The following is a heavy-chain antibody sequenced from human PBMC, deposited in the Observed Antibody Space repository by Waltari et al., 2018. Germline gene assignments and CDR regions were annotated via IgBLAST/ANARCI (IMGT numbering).Heavy chain of an antibody. Sequence: QVQLVQSGAEVKKPGSSVKVSCKASGGTFSSYTISWVRQAPGQGLEWMGRIIPILGIANYAQKFQGRVTITADKSTSTAYMELSSLRSEDTAVYYCARDIIAVAGPPAFDIWGQGTMVTVSS. CDR3: ARDIIAVAGPPAFDI. V-gene: IGHV1-69*08. CDR2: IIPILGIA. J-gene: IGHJ3*02. CDR1: GGTFSSYT. D-gene: IGHD6-19*01.